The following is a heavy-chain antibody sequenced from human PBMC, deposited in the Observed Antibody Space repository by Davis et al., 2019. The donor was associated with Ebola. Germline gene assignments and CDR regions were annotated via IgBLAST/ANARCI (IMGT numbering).Heavy chain of an antibody. Sequence: AASVKVSCKASGFSFTDYGITWVRQAPGQGLEFMGWISAYTGHTNYAQSFQDRIAMTIDTSTNTLYMELRSLRSDDTAMYYCVRSNSWYGDYWGRGTLVIVSS. D-gene: IGHD6-13*01. J-gene: IGHJ4*02. V-gene: IGHV1-18*01. CDR2: ISAYTGHT. CDR3: VRSNSWYGDY. CDR1: GFSFTDYG.